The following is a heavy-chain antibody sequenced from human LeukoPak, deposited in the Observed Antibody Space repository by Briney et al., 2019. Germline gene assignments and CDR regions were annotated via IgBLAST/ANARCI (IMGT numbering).Heavy chain of an antibody. J-gene: IGHJ4*02. V-gene: IGHV3-21*04. CDR1: GFTFSGYS. CDR3: ATPLY. CDR2: FGTRSTSV. Sequence: PGGSLRLSCTASGFTFSGYSMNWIRQAPGEGLEWVSSFGTRSTSVYHAGSVKGRFAISRDNAKNSLYLQMNSLRAEDTAVYFCATPLYWGQGTLVTVSS.